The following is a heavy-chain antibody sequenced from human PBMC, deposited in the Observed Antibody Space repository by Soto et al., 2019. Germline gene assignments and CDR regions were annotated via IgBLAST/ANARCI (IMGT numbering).Heavy chain of an antibody. J-gene: IGHJ4*02. CDR3: AKFFVETGGSSGWPWSFHY. D-gene: IGHD6-25*01. CDR1: GFTFSSYA. Sequence: EVQLLESGGGLVQPGRSLRLSCAASGFTFSSYAMSWVRQAPGKGLEWVSAISGSGGTTYYADSVKGRFTISRDNSKNTLFLQMNSLRDEDTAVYYWAKFFVETGGSSGWPWSFHYWGQGTLVTVSS. CDR2: ISGSGGTT. V-gene: IGHV3-23*01.